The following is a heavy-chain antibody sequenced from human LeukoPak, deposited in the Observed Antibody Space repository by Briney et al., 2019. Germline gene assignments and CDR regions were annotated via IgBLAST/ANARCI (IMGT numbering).Heavy chain of an antibody. D-gene: IGHD3-22*01. CDR2: ISVSGNT. V-gene: IGHV3-23*01. J-gene: IGHJ4*02. Sequence: GGSLRLSCAASGFTLSSYAMSWVRQAPGKGLEWVSAISVSGNTYHADSVKGRFTISRDSSKNTLYLQMNRLRAEDTAVYYCAKKGSSGYYAQYFDYWGQGTLVTVSS. CDR3: AKKGSSGYYAQYFDY. CDR1: GFTLSSYA.